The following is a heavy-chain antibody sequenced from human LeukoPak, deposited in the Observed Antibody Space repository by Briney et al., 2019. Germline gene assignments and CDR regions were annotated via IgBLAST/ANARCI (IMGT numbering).Heavy chain of an antibody. V-gene: IGHV3-21*01. CDR1: GFTFSSYS. Sequence: RAGGSLRLSCAASGFTFSSYSLNWVRQAPGKGLEWVASISSGSTYIYYADSLRGRFTISRDNAKNSLFLQMDSLRVEDTAVYYCARERCSSTSCYPSYWYFDLWGRGTLVTGSS. CDR3: ARERCSSTSCYPSYWYFDL. CDR2: ISSGSTYI. D-gene: IGHD2-2*01. J-gene: IGHJ2*01.